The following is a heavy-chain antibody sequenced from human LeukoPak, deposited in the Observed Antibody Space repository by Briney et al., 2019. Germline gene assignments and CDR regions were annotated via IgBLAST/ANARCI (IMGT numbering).Heavy chain of an antibody. CDR3: ARGRGYSYGSPLDY. J-gene: IGHJ4*02. CDR1: RGSISSLY. D-gene: IGHD5-18*01. Sequence: PSETLSLTCTVSRGSISSLYCSWIRQPPGKGLEWIGNIYYTGSTNYNPSLKSRVTISVDTSKNQFSLKLSSVTAADTAVYYCARGRGYSYGSPLDYWGQGSLVTVSS. CDR2: IYYTGST. V-gene: IGHV4-59*11.